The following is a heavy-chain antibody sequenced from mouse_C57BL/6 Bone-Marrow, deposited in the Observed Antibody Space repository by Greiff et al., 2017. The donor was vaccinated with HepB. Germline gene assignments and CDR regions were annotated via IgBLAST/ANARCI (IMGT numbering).Heavy chain of an antibody. D-gene: IGHD3-3*01. CDR3: TDLGSWDAMDY. V-gene: IGHV1-5*01. Sequence: VQLKQSGTVLARPGASVKMSCKTSGYTFTSYWMHWVKQRPGQGLEWIGAIYPGNSDTSYNQKFKGKAKLTAVTSASTAFMERSSLTNEGSAVYYCTDLGSWDAMDYWGQGTSVTVSS. CDR1: GYTFTSYW. J-gene: IGHJ4*01. CDR2: IYPGNSDT.